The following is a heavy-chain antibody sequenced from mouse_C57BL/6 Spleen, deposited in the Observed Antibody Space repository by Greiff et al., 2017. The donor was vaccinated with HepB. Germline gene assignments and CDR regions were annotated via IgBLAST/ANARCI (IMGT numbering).Heavy chain of an antibody. J-gene: IGHJ1*03. D-gene: IGHD1-1*01. Sequence: LQESGPELVKPGASVKISCKASGYAFSSSWMNWVKQRPGKGLEWIGRIYPGDGDTNYNGKFKGKATLTADKSSSTAYMQLSSLTSEDSAVYFCARKGFTTVYFDVWGTGTTVTVSS. V-gene: IGHV1-82*01. CDR2: IYPGDGDT. CDR1: GYAFSSSW. CDR3: ARKGFTTVYFDV.